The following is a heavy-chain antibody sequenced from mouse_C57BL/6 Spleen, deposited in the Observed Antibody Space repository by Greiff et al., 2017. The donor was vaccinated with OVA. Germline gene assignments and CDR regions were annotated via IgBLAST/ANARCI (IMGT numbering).Heavy chain of an antibody. CDR3: ARREGDEEGFDY. Sequence: VKLQESGAELVKPGASVKISCKASGYAFSSYWMNWVKQRPGKGLEWIGQIYPGDGDTNSNGKFKGKATLTADKSSRTAYMQLSSLTSEDSSVYFCARREGDEEGFDYWGQGTTLTVSS. CDR1: GYAFSSYW. V-gene: IGHV1-80*01. J-gene: IGHJ2*01. D-gene: IGHD3-3*01. CDR2: IYPGDGDT.